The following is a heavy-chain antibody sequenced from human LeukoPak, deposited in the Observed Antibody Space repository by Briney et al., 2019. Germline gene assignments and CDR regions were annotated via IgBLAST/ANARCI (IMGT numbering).Heavy chain of an antibody. Sequence: ASVKASCKASGYTFTSYFMYWMRQAPGQGLEWMGLINPRGGTTRYAQKFQGRVTMTRDTSTSTVYMELSSLRSEDTAMYYCARDRGDNDYGALDPWGQGTLVTVSS. CDR2: INPRGGTT. CDR3: ARDRGDNDYGALDP. CDR1: GYTFTSYF. D-gene: IGHD4-17*01. V-gene: IGHV1-46*01. J-gene: IGHJ5*02.